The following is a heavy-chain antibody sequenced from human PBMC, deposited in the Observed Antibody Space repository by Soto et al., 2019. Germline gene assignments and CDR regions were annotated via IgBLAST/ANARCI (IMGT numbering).Heavy chain of an antibody. D-gene: IGHD2-15*01. Sequence: PSETLSLTCTVSGGSISSYYWSWIRQPPGKGLEWIGYIYYSGSTNYNPSLKSRVTISVDTSKNQFSLKLSSVTAADTAVYYCERNLRYCSGGSCTEAFDIGGQGTMVTVPS. V-gene: IGHV4-59*08. CDR3: ERNLRYCSGGSCTEAFDI. CDR2: IYYSGST. CDR1: GGSISSYY. J-gene: IGHJ3*02.